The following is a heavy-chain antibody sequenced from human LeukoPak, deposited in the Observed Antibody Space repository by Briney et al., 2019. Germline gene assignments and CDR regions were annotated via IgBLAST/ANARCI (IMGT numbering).Heavy chain of an antibody. CDR2: ISSSGSII. CDR3: AKGGGHSGYDYLDY. J-gene: IGHJ4*02. Sequence: GGSLRLSCAASGFTFSDYYMSWIRQAPGKGLEWISYISSSGSIIYYAESVKGRFTMSRDNAKRSMYLQMNSLRDEDTAVYYCAKGGGHSGYDYLDYWGQGTLVTVSS. V-gene: IGHV3-11*04. CDR1: GFTFSDYY. D-gene: IGHD5-12*01.